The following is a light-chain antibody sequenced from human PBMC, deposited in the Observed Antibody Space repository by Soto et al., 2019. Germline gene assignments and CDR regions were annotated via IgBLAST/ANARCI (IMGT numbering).Light chain of an antibody. V-gene: IGKV3-11*01. CDR3: QQRSNWRIT. CDR1: QSVSSY. J-gene: IGKJ4*01. CDR2: DSS. Sequence: ELVLTQSPATLSLSPGEPATLSCRASQSVSSYLAWYQQKPGQAPRRLIYDSSNKATGIPAKFSGSGSGTDFTLTISSLEPEDFAVYYCQQRSNWRITFGGGTKVEIK.